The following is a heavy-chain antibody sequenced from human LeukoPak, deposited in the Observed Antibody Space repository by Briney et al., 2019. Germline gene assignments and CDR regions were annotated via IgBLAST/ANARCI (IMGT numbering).Heavy chain of an antibody. V-gene: IGHV4-30-2*01. CDR1: GGSISSGGYS. CDR2: IYHSGST. D-gene: IGHD6-6*01. J-gene: IGHJ5*02. Sequence: SETLSLTCAVSGGSISSGGYSWRWIRQPPGKGLEWIGYIYHSGSTYYNPSLKRRVTISVDRSKNQFSLKLSSVTAADTAVYYCARGGAARPRAAGFDPWGQGTLVTVSS. CDR3: ARGGAARPRAAGFDP.